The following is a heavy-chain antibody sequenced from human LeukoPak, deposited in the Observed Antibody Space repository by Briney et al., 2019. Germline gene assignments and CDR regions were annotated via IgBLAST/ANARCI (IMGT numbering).Heavy chain of an antibody. CDR3: AKDSAKKYDDY. Sequence: GGSLRLSCAASGFTFSSYGMSWVRQAPGKGLEWVSAISGSGGSTNYADSVKGRFTISRENSKNTLYLQMNSLRAEDTAVYYCAKDSAKKYDDYWGQGTLVTVSS. D-gene: IGHD2/OR15-2a*01. CDR2: ISGSGGST. CDR1: GFTFSSYG. V-gene: IGHV3-23*01. J-gene: IGHJ4*02.